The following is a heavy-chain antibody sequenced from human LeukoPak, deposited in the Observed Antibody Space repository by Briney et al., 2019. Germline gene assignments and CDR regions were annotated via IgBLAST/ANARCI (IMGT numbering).Heavy chain of an antibody. Sequence: GGSLRLSCAASGFTFSSYSMNWVRQAPGKGLEWVSSISSSSSYIYYADSVKGRFTISRDNAKNSLYLQMNSLRAEDTAVYYCARGRVPNWFDHWGQGTLVTVSS. CDR1: GFTFSSYS. CDR3: ARGRVPNWFDH. V-gene: IGHV3-21*01. CDR2: ISSSSSYI. J-gene: IGHJ5*02.